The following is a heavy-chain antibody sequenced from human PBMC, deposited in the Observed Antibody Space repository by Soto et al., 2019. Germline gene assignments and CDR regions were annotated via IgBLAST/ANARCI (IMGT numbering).Heavy chain of an antibody. J-gene: IGHJ4*02. CDR1: GGSINSSY. CDR3: TRSGGDDENSCYYGGDFRY. V-gene: IGHV4-59*01. Sequence: SETLSLTCTVSGGSINSSYWSWIRQPPGKGLEYIGYIHYSGSTNYNPSLKGRVTISVDTSKNQFSLKLSSVTAADTAVYYCTRSGGDDENSCYYGGDFRYWGRGTLVTVSS. CDR2: IHYSGST. D-gene: IGHD3-22*01.